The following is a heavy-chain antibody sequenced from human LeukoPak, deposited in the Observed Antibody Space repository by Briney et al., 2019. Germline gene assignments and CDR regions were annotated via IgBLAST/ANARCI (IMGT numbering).Heavy chain of an antibody. CDR3: ATPGRIAVAGQFDY. CDR1: GASISSSTYY. CDR2: TYYSSST. V-gene: IGHV4-39*01. D-gene: IGHD6-19*01. Sequence: SETLSLTCSVSGASISSSTYYWGWIRQPPGEGLEWIGYTYYSSSTYYNPSLKSRVTISVDTSKNQFSLMLNSVTAADTAVYYCATPGRIAVAGQFDYWGQGTLVAVSS. J-gene: IGHJ4*02.